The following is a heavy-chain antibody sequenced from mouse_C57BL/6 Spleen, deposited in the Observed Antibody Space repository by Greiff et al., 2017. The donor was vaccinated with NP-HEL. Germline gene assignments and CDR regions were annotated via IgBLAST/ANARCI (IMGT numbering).Heavy chain of an antibody. CDR2: IDPSDSYT. CDR3: GCGDPAWFAY. CDR1: GYTFTSYW. V-gene: IGHV1-69*01. J-gene: IGHJ3*01. Sequence: QVHVKQPGAELVMPGASVKLSCKASGYTFTSYWMHWVKQRPGQGLEWIGEIDPSDSYTNYNQKFKGKSTLTVDNSSSPAYMQISSLTSEASAVYNCGCGDPAWFAYWGQGTLVTVSA.